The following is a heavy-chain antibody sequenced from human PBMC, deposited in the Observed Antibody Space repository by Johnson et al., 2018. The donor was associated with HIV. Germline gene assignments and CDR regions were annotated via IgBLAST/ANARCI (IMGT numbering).Heavy chain of an antibody. V-gene: IGHV3-NL1*01. CDR2: IYSGGST. D-gene: IGHD1-26*01. CDR1: GFTFSSYG. J-gene: IGHJ3*02. CDR3: AKDLPRIRIPTKDDAFDI. Sequence: QEKLVESGGGVVQPGGSLRLSCAASGFTFSSYGMHWVRQAPGKGLEWVSAIYSGGSTYYADSVKGRFTIPRDNSKNTLYLQMNSLRAEDTAVYYCAKDLPRIRIPTKDDAFDIWGQGTMVTVSS.